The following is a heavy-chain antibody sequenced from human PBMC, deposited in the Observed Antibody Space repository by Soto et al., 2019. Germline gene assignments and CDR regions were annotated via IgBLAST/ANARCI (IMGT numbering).Heavy chain of an antibody. CDR1: GFTVSSYA. J-gene: IGHJ5*02. D-gene: IGHD6-13*01. Sequence: QPGGSLRLSCAASGFTVSSYAMSWVRQAPGKGLEWVSGISGSGGSTYYADSVKGRFTISRDNSKNTLYLQMNSLRVEDTAVYYCAKATGHTGSWPPSHTWFDPWGQGTLVTVS. V-gene: IGHV3-23*01. CDR2: ISGSGGST. CDR3: AKATGHTGSWPPSHTWFDP.